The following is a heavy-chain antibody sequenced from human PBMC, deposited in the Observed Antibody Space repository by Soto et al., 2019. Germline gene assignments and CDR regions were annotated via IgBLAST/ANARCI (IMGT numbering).Heavy chain of an antibody. CDR2: ISGSTATT. D-gene: IGHD5-12*01. V-gene: IGHV3-23*01. CDR1: GFAFITYA. CDR3: AKERILYSAIAVRFLG. J-gene: IGHJ1*01. Sequence: GGSLILSCASSGFAFITYAMTWVRQAPGKGLEWVSGISGSTATTGYADSVKGRFTISRDNSKSTLYLQMTSLRANYTAVYFCAKERILYSAIAVRFLGWG.